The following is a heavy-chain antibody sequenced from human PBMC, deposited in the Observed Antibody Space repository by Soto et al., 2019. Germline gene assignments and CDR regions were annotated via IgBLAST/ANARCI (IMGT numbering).Heavy chain of an antibody. V-gene: IGHV4-39*01. D-gene: IGHD3-3*01. CDR1: GGSISSSSYY. CDR2: IYYSGST. CDR3: ARSPAGPRITIFGVGPNWFDP. J-gene: IGHJ5*02. Sequence: PSETLSLTCTVSGGSISSSSYYWGWIRQPPGKGLEWIGSIYYSGSTYYNPSLKSRVTISVDTSKNQFSLKLSSVTAADTAVYYCARSPAGPRITIFGVGPNWFDPWGQGTLVTVSS.